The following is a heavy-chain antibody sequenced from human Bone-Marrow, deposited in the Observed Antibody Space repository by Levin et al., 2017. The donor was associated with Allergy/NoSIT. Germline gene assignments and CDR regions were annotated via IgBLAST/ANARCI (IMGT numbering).Heavy chain of an antibody. Sequence: GGSLRLSCAASGFTFSSYSMNWVRQAPGKGLEWVSSISSSSSYIYYADSVKGRFTISRDNAKNSLYLQMNSLRAEDTAVYYCARDSQYYDFWSGYYGSYYYYGMDVWGQGTTVTVSS. CDR1: GFTFSSYS. D-gene: IGHD3-3*01. CDR3: ARDSQYYDFWSGYYGSYYYYGMDV. CDR2: ISSSSSYI. V-gene: IGHV3-21*01. J-gene: IGHJ6*02.